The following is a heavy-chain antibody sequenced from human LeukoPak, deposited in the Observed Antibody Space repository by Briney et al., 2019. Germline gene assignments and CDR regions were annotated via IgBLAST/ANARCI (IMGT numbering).Heavy chain of an antibody. J-gene: IGHJ5*02. D-gene: IGHD3-3*01. Sequence: GESLKISCKGSGYSFSSYWICWVRQMPGKGLEWMGIIYPGDSDTKYSPSFQGHVTISVDKSINTAYLQWNSLKASDTAIYYCARCNDFWSANWFDPWGQGTLVTVSS. V-gene: IGHV5-51*01. CDR2: IYPGDSDT. CDR1: GYSFSSYW. CDR3: ARCNDFWSANWFDP.